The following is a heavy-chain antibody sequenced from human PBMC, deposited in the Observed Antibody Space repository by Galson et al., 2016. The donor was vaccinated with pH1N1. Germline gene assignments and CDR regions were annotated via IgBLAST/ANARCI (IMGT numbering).Heavy chain of an antibody. CDR2: ISSSGRNI. V-gene: IGHV3-21*01. J-gene: IGHJ4*02. CDR3: AREPYFPPYFDN. Sequence: SPRLSCAASGFIFSGYTMNWVRQAPGKGPEWVSSISSSGRNIYYADSMKGRFTISRDNAKNTLYLQINNLRAEDTGIYYCAREPYFPPYFDNWGQGILVTVSS. D-gene: IGHD2-21*01. CDR1: GFIFSGYT.